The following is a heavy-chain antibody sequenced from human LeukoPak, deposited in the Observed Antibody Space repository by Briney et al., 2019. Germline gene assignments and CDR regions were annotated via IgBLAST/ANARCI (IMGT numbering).Heavy chain of an antibody. CDR1: GGSISSSSSY. CDR2: ISYTGST. J-gene: IGHJ5*02. Sequence: SETLSLTCTVSGGSISSSSSYWGWIRQPPGKGLEWIGSISYTGSTYYNPSLKSRVTISVDTSKNQFSLKLSSVTAADTAVYYCARESTAGWFDPWGQGTLVTVSS. CDR3: ARESTAGWFDP. V-gene: IGHV4-39*07.